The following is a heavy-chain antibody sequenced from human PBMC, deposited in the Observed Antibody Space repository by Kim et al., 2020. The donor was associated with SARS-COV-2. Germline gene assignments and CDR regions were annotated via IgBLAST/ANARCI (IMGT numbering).Heavy chain of an antibody. Sequence: GGSLRLSCAASGFTFDDYAMHWVRQAPGKGLEWVSGISWNSGSIGYADSVKGRFTISSDNAKNSLYLQMNSLRAEDTALYYCAKGRGYSSSWYGIDYWG. D-gene: IGHD6-13*01. CDR3: AKGRGYSSSWYGIDY. CDR1: GFTFDDYA. J-gene: IGHJ4*01. CDR2: ISWNSGSI. V-gene: IGHV3-9*01.